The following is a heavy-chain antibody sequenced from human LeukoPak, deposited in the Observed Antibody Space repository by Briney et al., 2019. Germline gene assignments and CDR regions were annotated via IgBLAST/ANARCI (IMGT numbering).Heavy chain of an antibody. D-gene: IGHD5-12*01. Sequence: GGSLRLSCAASGFTFSSYGMHWVRQAPGKGLEWVAVISYDGSNKYYADSVKGRFTISRDNSKNTLYLQMSSLRAEDTAVYYCVKVATDLTYDYWGQGTLVTVSS. CDR1: GFTFSSYG. J-gene: IGHJ4*02. CDR3: VKVATDLTYDY. V-gene: IGHV3-30*18. CDR2: ISYDGSNK.